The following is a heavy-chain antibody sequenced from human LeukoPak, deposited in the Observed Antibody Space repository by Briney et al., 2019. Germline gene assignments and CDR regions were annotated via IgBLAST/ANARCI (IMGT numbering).Heavy chain of an antibody. D-gene: IGHD3-22*01. CDR1: GGSFSGYY. J-gene: IGHJ4*02. CDR3: ARGPMIVVVITPRWFDY. Sequence: SETLSLTCAVYGGSFSGYYWSWIRQPPGKGLEWIGEINHSGSTNYNPSLKSRVTISVDTSKNQFSLKLSSVTAADTAVYYCARGPMIVVVITPRWFDYWGQGTLVTVSS. CDR2: INHSGST. V-gene: IGHV4-34*01.